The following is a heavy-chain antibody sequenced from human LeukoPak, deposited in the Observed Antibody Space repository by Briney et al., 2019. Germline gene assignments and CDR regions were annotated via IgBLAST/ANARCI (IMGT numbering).Heavy chain of an antibody. D-gene: IGHD5-18*01. V-gene: IGHV4-4*07. CDR2: IKTSGST. Sequence: SETLSLTCTVSGASISTYYWSWIRQPVGKGLEWIGHIKTSGSTHYNPSLRSRVSMSVDTSKNHFSLNLTSVTAADTAVYYCARGDRGYSYGELDYWGQGTLVTVSS. J-gene: IGHJ4*02. CDR3: ARGDRGYSYGELDY. CDR1: GASISTYY.